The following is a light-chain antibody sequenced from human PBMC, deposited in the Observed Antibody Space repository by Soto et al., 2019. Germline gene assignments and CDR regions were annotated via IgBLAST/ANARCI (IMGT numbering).Light chain of an antibody. V-gene: IGLV1-51*01. J-gene: IGLJ2*01. CDR2: DNN. Sequence: QSVLTQPPSVSAAPGQRVTVSCSGSSSNIENNYVSWYQHLPGTAPKLVIYDNNNRPSGIPDRFSGSKSGTSATLGITGLQTGDEADYYCGAWDSSLSGVVFGGGTKLTVL. CDR3: GAWDSSLSGVV. CDR1: SSNIENNY.